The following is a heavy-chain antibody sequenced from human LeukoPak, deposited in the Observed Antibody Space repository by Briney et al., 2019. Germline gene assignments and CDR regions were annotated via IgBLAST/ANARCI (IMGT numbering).Heavy chain of an antibody. CDR3: ATVRGDSARYYYYYYMDV. D-gene: IGHD4-17*01. CDR2: IYYSGST. J-gene: IGHJ6*03. V-gene: IGHV4-59*01. Sequence: PSETLSLTCSVSGGSISPYYWSWIRQPPGKGLEWIGYIYYSGSTNYNPSLKSRVTISVDMSRNQFSLKVSSVTAADTAVYHCATVRGDSARYYYYYYMDVWGKGTTVTVSS. CDR1: GGSISPYY.